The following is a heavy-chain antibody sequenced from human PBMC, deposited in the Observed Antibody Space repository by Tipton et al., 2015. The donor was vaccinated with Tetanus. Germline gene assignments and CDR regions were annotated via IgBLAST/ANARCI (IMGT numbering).Heavy chain of an antibody. J-gene: IGHJ6*03. CDR2: INRNGGGK. CDR1: GFTFSSDW. D-gene: IGHD3/OR15-3a*01. V-gene: IGHV3-7*01. Sequence: GSLRLSCAASGFTFSSDWMSWVRRAPGKGLEWVDNINRNGGGKYYVDSVKGRFTISRGEAKKSVYLEMNSPAVGDTAVYYCARDRGEDWTNFYYMDVWGKGATVIVSS. CDR3: ARDRGEDWTNFYYMDV.